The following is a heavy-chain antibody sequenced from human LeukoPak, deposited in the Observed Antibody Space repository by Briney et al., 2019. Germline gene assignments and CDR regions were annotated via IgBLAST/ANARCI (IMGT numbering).Heavy chain of an antibody. CDR1: GFSFSSYG. CDR3: AKDLGTLISGTYYYYFDY. Sequence: GGSLRLSCAASGFSFSSYGMHWVRQASGKGLEWVAFVRSDGSIEYYADSVKGRFTISRDNSKNTLYLQMNSLRAEDSAVYYCAKDLGTLISGTYYYYFDYWGQGTLVTVSS. CDR2: VRSDGSIE. D-gene: IGHD3-10*01. J-gene: IGHJ4*02. V-gene: IGHV3-30*02.